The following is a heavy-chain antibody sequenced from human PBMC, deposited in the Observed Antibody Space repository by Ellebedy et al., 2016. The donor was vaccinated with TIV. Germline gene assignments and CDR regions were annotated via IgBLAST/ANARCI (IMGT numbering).Heavy chain of an antibody. CDR2: IRPNSGGT. CDR3: ARQVDSGSPSFDY. J-gene: IGHJ4*02. V-gene: IGHV1-2*02. CDR1: GYTFTSYG. D-gene: IGHD3-10*01. Sequence: AASVKVSCKASGYTFTSYGISWVRQAPGQGLEWVGWIRPNSGGTNSAPKYQGRVTMTRDTSISTAYMELNSLRSDDTAVYYCARQVDSGSPSFDYWGQGTLVTVSS.